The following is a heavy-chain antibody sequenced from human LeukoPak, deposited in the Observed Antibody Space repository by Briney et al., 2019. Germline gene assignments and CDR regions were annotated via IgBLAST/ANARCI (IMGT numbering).Heavy chain of an antibody. D-gene: IGHD2-8*01. CDR3: ARRMGHFDY. Sequence: PSETLSLTCAVYGGSFSGYYWSWIRQPPGKGLEWIGEINHSGSTNYNPSLKSRVTISVDASKNQFSLKLSSVTAADTAVYYCARRMGHFDYWGQGTLVTVSS. V-gene: IGHV4-34*01. J-gene: IGHJ4*02. CDR1: GGSFSGYY. CDR2: INHSGST.